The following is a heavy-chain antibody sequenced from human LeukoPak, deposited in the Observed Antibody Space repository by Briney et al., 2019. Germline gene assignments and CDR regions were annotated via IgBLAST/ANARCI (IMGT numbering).Heavy chain of an antibody. J-gene: IGHJ6*02. CDR1: GFTFSSYS. CDR2: ISSSSSYI. D-gene: IGHD3-16*02. V-gene: IGHV3-21*01. Sequence: GGSLRLSCAASGFTFSSYSMNWVRQAPGKGLEWVSSISSSSSYIYYADSVKGRFTISRDNAKNSLYLQMNSLRAEDTAVYYCARDPELHRYGMDVWGQGTTVTVSS. CDR3: ARDPELHRYGMDV.